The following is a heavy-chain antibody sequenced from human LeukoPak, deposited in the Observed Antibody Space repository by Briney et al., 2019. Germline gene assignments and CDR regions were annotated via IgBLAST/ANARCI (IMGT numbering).Heavy chain of an antibody. Sequence: GASVKVSCKVSGYTLTEFSMHWVRQAPGKGLEWMGGIIPIFGTANYAQKFQGRVTITADESTSTAYMELSSLRSEDTAVYYCARSGGVLTGYYNPYYFDYWGQGTLVTVSS. J-gene: IGHJ4*02. CDR2: IIPIFGTA. CDR3: ARSGGVLTGYYNPYYFDY. V-gene: IGHV1-69*13. D-gene: IGHD3-9*01. CDR1: GYTLTEFS.